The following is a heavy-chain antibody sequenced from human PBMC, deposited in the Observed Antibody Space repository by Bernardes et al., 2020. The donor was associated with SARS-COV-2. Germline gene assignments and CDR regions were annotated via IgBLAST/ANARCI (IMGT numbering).Heavy chain of an antibody. Sequence: GGSLRLSRAASGFSFRKYSMNWVRQAPGKGLEWLAYINAARDSRWHADSVRGRFTISRDNAKNSVYLQMNSLRVEDTAVYYCARDQNWAIDYWGQGILVTVSS. CDR1: GFSFRKYS. CDR2: INAARDSR. CDR3: ARDQNWAIDY. V-gene: IGHV3-48*01. J-gene: IGHJ4*02. D-gene: IGHD7-27*01.